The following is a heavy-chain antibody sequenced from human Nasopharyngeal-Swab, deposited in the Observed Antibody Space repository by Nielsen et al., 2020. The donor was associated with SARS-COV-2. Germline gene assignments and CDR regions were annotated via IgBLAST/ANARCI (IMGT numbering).Heavy chain of an antibody. Sequence: SLRLSCTASGFTFGDYAMSWVRQAPGKGLEWVGFIRSKAYGGTTEYAESVKGRFTISRDDSKSIAYLQLNSLKTEDTAVYYCTREYDDSWYAEIFDYWGQGTLVTFSS. CDR3: TREYDDSWYAEIFDY. V-gene: IGHV3-49*04. CDR1: GFTFGDYA. CDR2: IRSKAYGGTT. D-gene: IGHD6-13*01. J-gene: IGHJ4*02.